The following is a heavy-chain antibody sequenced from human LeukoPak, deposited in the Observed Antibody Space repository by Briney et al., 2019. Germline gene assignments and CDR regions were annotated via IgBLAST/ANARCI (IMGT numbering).Heavy chain of an antibody. D-gene: IGHD3-22*01. CDR2: IYYSGST. Sequence: SETLSLTCTVSGGSVSGSYYWNWIRQPPGKGLEWIGYIYYSGSTYYNPSLKSRVTISVDTSKNQFSLKLSSVTAADTAVYYCARGPYYYDSSGYFADYWGQGTLVTVSS. V-gene: IGHV4-31*03. CDR1: GGSVSGSYY. CDR3: ARGPYYYDSSGYFADY. J-gene: IGHJ4*02.